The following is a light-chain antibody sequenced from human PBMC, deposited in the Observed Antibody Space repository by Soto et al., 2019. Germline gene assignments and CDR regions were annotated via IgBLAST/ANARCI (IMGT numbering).Light chain of an antibody. V-gene: IGLV2-23*01. Sequence: QSALTQPASVSGSPGQSITISCTGTSSEVGSYNLVSWYQQHPGKAPKFMIYEGTKRPSGVSNRFSGSKSGNTASLTISGLQAEDEADYYCCSYAGSRHYVFGTGTKVTVL. CDR2: EGT. CDR1: SSEVGSYNL. CDR3: CSYAGSRHYV. J-gene: IGLJ1*01.